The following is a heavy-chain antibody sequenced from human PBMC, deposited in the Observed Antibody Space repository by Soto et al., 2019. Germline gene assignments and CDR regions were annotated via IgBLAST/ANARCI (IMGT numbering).Heavy chain of an antibody. CDR1: GGSFSGYY. Sequence: SETLSLTCAVYGGSFSGYYWSWIRQPPGKGLEWIGEINHSGSTNYNPSLKSRVTISVDTSKNQFSLKLSPVTAADTAVYYCARKARGYYDSSGYYSGYFDYWGQGTLIT. CDR3: ARKARGYYDSSGYYSGYFDY. CDR2: INHSGST. V-gene: IGHV4-34*01. D-gene: IGHD3-22*01. J-gene: IGHJ4*02.